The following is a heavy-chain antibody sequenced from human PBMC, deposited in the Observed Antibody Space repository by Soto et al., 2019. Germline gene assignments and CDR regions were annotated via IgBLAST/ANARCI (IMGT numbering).Heavy chain of an antibody. Sequence: PGGSLRLPCAVSGFTVSYNYMNWVRQAPGKGLEWVSVIYRGGDTFYADSVKGRFTISRDNSKNTLYLQMNSLRAEDTAVYYCARGMYGSGSYYIGDAFDMWGQGTMVTVSS. CDR1: GFTVSYNY. CDR3: ARGMYGSGSYYIGDAFDM. J-gene: IGHJ3*02. V-gene: IGHV3-53*01. D-gene: IGHD3-10*01. CDR2: IYRGGDT.